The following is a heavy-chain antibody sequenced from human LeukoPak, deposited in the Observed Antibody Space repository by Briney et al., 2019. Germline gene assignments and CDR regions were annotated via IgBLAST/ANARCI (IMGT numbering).Heavy chain of an antibody. J-gene: IGHJ4*02. Sequence: AGSRRPSCAAAGLTLTSFQMNWVGQAPRNGMEWDSYINSRVITVFYADFVKGRFTISRDNAGNSLYLQMNSLRAEDTAVYYCARDAGGNSGGIDYWGQGTLVTVSS. CDR1: GLTLTSFQ. D-gene: IGHD4-23*01. CDR2: INSRVITV. CDR3: ARDAGGNSGGIDY. V-gene: IGHV3-48*03.